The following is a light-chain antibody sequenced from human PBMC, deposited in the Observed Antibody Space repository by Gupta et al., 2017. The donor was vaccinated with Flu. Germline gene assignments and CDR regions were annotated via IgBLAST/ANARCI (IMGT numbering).Light chain of an antibody. CDR3: MQGTQWPYT. V-gene: IGKV2-30*01. CDR2: QVS. Sequence: DILMTQSPLLLSVTLGQPASISCRSSQSPVFSDGNIYLNWIQQRPGQSPRRLTYQVSNRDSGVPDRFSGSGTGTDFTLKISRVEAEDVGVYYCMQGTQWPYTFGQGTKLEIK. CDR1: QSPVFSDGNIY. J-gene: IGKJ2*01.